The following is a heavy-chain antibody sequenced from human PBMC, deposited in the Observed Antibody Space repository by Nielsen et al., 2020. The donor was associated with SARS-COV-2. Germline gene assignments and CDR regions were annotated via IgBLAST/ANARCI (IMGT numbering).Heavy chain of an antibody. V-gene: IGHV3-30*03. CDR3: ARHSSSKASSWFDP. D-gene: IGHD6-13*01. J-gene: IGHJ5*02. CDR1: GFTFSSYG. Sequence: GESLKISCAASGFTFSSYGMHWVRQAPGKGLEWVAVISYDGSNKYYADSVKGRFTISRDNSKNTLYLQMNSLRAEDTAVYYCARHSSSKASSWFDPWGQGTLVTVSS. CDR2: ISYDGSNK.